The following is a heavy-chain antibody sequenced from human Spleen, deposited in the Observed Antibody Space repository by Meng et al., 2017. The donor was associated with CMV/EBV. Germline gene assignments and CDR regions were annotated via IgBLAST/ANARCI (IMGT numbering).Heavy chain of an antibody. CDR3: AKSKWKWNDMWEGMDV. J-gene: IGHJ6*02. CDR1: GFSFNNYG. V-gene: IGHV3-30*02. Sequence: GESLKISCAASGFSFNNYGMSWVRQAPGKGLEWVAFIRYDGSNEYYVDSVKARFTISRDNSKNTLYLQMNSLRSEDTAVHHCAKSKWKWNDMWEGMDVWGQGTTVTVSS. D-gene: IGHD1-1*01. CDR2: IRYDGSNE.